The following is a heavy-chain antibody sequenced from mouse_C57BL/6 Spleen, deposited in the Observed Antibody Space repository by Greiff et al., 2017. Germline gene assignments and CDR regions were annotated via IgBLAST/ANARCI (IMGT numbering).Heavy chain of an antibody. V-gene: IGHV5-17*01. J-gene: IGHJ4*01. D-gene: IGHD1-1*01. CDR2: ISSGSSTI. CDR1: GFTFSDYG. CDR3: ARRAFITTVVGAMDY. Sequence: DVHLVESGGGLVKPGGSLKLSCAASGFTFSDYGMHWVRQAPEKGLEWVAYISSGSSTIYYADTVKGRFTISRDNAKNTLFLQMTSLRSEDTAMYYCARRAFITTVVGAMDYWGQGTSVTVSS.